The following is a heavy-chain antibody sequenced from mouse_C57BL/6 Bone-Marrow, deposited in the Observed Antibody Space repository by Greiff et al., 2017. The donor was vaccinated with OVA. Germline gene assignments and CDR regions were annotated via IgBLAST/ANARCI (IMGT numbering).Heavy chain of an antibody. CDR2: ISYSGST. CDR1: GYSITSDY. D-gene: IGHD2-4*01. CDR3: ARGLRRTRYSFDY. J-gene: IGHJ2*01. Sequence: EVMLVESGPGLVKPSQTLSLTCSVTGYSITSDYWNWIRKFPGNKLEYMGYISYSGSTYYNPSLKSRISITRDTSKNQYYLQLNSVTTEDTATYYCARGLRRTRYSFDYWGQGTTLTVSS. V-gene: IGHV3-8*01.